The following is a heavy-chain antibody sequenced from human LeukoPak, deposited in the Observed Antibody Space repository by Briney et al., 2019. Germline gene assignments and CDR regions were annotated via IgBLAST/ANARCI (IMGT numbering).Heavy chain of an antibody. CDR3: ARDRSNWNDRDFDY. Sequence: AGGSLRLSCAASGFTFSSYSMNWVRQAPGKGLEWVSSISSSSSYIYYADSVKGRFTISRDNAKNSLYLQMNSLRAEDTAVYYCARDRSNWNDRDFDYWGQGTLVTVSS. J-gene: IGHJ4*02. D-gene: IGHD1-20*01. CDR2: ISSSSSYI. CDR1: GFTFSSYS. V-gene: IGHV3-21*01.